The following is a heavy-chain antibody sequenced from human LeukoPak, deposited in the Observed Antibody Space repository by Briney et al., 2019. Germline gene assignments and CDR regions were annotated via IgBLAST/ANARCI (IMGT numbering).Heavy chain of an antibody. J-gene: IGHJ4*02. CDR3: ARDYYDTSGYPLRYFDY. CDR2: IYYSGST. CDR1: GGSISSYC. V-gene: IGHV4-59*01. D-gene: IGHD3-22*01. Sequence: KTSETLSLTRTVSGGSISSYCWNWIRQPPGKGLEWIGFIYYSGSTNYKPSLKSVITISVDTSKNQFFLKLSSVTAADTAVYYCARDYYDTSGYPLRYFDYWGQRTLVTVSS.